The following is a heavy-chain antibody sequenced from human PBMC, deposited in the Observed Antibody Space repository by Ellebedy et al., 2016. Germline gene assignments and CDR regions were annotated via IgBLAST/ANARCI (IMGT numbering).Heavy chain of an antibody. Sequence: SETLSLXCTVSGGSISSYYWSWIRQPAGKGLEWIGRIYTSGSTNYNPSLKSRVTMSVDTSKNQFSLKLSSVTAADTAVYYCARDLSYYGPNWFNPWGQGTLVTVSS. CDR3: ARDLSYYGPNWFNP. CDR2: IYTSGST. V-gene: IGHV4-4*07. D-gene: IGHD3-10*01. J-gene: IGHJ5*02. CDR1: GGSISSYY.